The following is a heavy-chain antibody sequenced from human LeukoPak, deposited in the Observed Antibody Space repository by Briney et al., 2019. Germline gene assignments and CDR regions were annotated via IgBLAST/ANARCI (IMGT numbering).Heavy chain of an antibody. CDR3: ARGVYIAAAQYGY. Sequence: SETLSLTCTVSGGSLSSHYWSWIRQPPGKGLEWIGYIYYSGTTNYNPSLKSRVTISVDTSKNQFSLKLSSVTAADTAVYYCARGVYIAAAQYGYWGQGALVTVSS. J-gene: IGHJ4*02. V-gene: IGHV4-59*11. CDR2: IYYSGTT. D-gene: IGHD6-13*01. CDR1: GGSLSSHY.